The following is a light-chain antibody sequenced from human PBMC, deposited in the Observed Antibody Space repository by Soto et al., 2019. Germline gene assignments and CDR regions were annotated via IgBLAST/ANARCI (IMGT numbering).Light chain of an antibody. Sequence: DIQLTQSPSSLSASVGDTVNFTCRASQTIDNYLNWYQQKPGQAPKVLVYAASSLESGVPSRFSGSGSGTDFTLTIRNVQPEDFATYYCHQTYTVLWTFGQRTRVEVK. CDR2: AAS. J-gene: IGKJ1*01. CDR3: HQTYTVLWT. V-gene: IGKV1-39*01. CDR1: QTIDNY.